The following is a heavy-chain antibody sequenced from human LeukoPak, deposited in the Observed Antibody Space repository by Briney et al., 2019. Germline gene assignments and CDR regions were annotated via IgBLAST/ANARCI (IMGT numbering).Heavy chain of an antibody. CDR3: ARYYYDSSHAYNWFDP. Sequence: ASVKVSCKASGYTFTSYGISWVRQAPGQGLEWMGWISAYNGNTNYAQKLQGRVTMTTDTSTSTAYMELRSLGSDDTAVYYCARYYYDSSHAYNWFDPWGQGTLVTVSS. J-gene: IGHJ5*02. D-gene: IGHD3-22*01. CDR2: ISAYNGNT. V-gene: IGHV1-18*01. CDR1: GYTFTSYG.